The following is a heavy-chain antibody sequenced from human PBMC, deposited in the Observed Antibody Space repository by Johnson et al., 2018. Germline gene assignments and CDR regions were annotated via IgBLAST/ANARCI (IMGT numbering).Heavy chain of an antibody. Sequence: QVQLVESGGGVVQPGRSLRLSCAASGFTFSSYAMHWVRQAAGKGLEWVAVISYDGSNKYYADSVKGRFTISRDNTKNKVYLQMNSLRTEETAVYYCARDSRNISGTTCDDWGQGTLVTVSS. D-gene: IGHD6-19*01. J-gene: IGHJ4*02. CDR1: GFTFSSYA. V-gene: IGHV3-30*03. CDR2: ISYDGSNK. CDR3: ARDSRNISGTTCDD.